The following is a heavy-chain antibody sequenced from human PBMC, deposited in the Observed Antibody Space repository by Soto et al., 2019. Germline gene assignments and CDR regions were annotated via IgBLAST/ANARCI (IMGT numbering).Heavy chain of an antibody. D-gene: IGHD3-22*01. CDR2: IMPIFGTA. CDR3: ARPMRYYYDSSGQSAWFDP. V-gene: IGHV1-69*12. Sequence: QVQLVQSGAEVKKPGSSVKVSCKASGGTFNSYAISWVRQAPGQGLEWMGGIMPIFGTAKYAQKFQGRVTITADEATSTAYMELSSLRSEDTAVYYCARPMRYYYDSSGQSAWFDPWGQGTLVTVSS. CDR1: GGTFNSYA. J-gene: IGHJ5*02.